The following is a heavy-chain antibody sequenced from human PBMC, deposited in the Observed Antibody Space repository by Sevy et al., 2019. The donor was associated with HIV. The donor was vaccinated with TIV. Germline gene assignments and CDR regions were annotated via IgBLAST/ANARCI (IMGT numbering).Heavy chain of an antibody. J-gene: IGHJ6*02. Sequence: SETLSLTCTVSGGSISSYYWSWIRQPTGKGLEWIGRIYTSGSTNYNPSLKSRVTMSVDTSKNQFSLKLSSVTAADTAVYYCASGPLWFGESYYYDMDVWGQGTTVTVSS. D-gene: IGHD3-10*01. CDR3: ASGPLWFGESYYYDMDV. CDR2: IYTSGST. CDR1: GGSISSYY. V-gene: IGHV4-4*07.